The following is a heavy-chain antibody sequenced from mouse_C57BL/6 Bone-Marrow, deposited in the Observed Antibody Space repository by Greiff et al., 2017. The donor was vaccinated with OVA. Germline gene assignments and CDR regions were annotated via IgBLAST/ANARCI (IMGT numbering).Heavy chain of an antibody. Sequence: QVHVKQSGAELVKPGASVKLSCKASGYTFTSYWMQWVKQRPGQGLEWIGEIDPSDSYTNYNQKFKGKATLTVDTSSSTAYMQLSSLTSEDSAVYYCARKGIYYGSRGFDYWGQGTTLTVSS. V-gene: IGHV1-50*01. D-gene: IGHD1-1*01. J-gene: IGHJ2*01. CDR2: IDPSDSYT. CDR1: GYTFTSYW. CDR3: ARKGIYYGSRGFDY.